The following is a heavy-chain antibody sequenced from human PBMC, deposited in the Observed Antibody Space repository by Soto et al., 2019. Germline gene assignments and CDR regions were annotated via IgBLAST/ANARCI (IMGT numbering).Heavy chain of an antibody. CDR3: ARSIWYPSGWCLDY. Sequence: SETLSLTCSVSGASIYNGGYFWSWIRQSPGKGLEWIGHIHNSGSPYNNPSLKSRVTISVDKSKNQFSLKVSSVTAADTAVYYCARSIWYPSGWCLDYWGQGTPVTVSS. D-gene: IGHD6-19*01. V-gene: IGHV4-30-4*01. CDR2: IHNSGSP. J-gene: IGHJ4*02. CDR1: GASIYNGGYF.